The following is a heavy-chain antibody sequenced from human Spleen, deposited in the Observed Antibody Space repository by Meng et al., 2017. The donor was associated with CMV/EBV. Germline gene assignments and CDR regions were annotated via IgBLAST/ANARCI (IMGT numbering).Heavy chain of an antibody. Sequence: GESLKISCAASGFSFRDYGMHWVRQAPGKGLEWVAFTRYDGINNNYAESVKGRFTISRDNYKNTLYLEMNSLRGEDTAVYYCARNYVGHFDEWGQGTLVTVSS. J-gene: IGHJ4*02. CDR2: TRYDGINN. D-gene: IGHD3-16*01. CDR3: ARNYVGHFDE. CDR1: GFSFRDYG. V-gene: IGHV3-30*02.